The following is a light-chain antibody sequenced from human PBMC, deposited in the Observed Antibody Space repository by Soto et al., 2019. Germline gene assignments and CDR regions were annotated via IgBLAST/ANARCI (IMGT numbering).Light chain of an antibody. Sequence: QSALTQPPSASGSPGQSVTISCTGTSSDVGGYNFVSWYQQHPGKVPKLLIYEVNKRPSGVSNRFSGSKSGNTASLTISGLQPEDEADYYCLSYTSANTRVFGGGTKLTVL. CDR3: LSYTSANTRV. CDR1: SSDVGGYNF. CDR2: EVN. V-gene: IGLV2-14*01. J-gene: IGLJ3*02.